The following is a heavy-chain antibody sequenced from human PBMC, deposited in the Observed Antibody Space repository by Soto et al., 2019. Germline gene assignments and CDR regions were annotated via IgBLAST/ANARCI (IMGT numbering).Heavy chain of an antibody. CDR2: ISGSGGST. Sequence: PWGSLLLSCASSGFTFSIYAMSWVRQAPGKGLDWVSAISGSGGSTYYADSVNGRFTISRDNSKNTLYLQMNSLRAEDTAVYYCAKNQKTYYSDSSGSNYFDYWGQGTLVTVSS. V-gene: IGHV3-23*01. J-gene: IGHJ4*02. D-gene: IGHD3-22*01. CDR1: GFTFSIYA. CDR3: AKNQKTYYSDSSGSNYFDY.